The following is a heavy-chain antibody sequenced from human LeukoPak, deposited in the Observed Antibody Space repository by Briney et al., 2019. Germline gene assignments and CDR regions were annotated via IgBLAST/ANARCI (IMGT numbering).Heavy chain of an antibody. CDR2: VYYGRSP. Sequence: SETLSLTCTVSGGSISSGGYYWAWIRQPPGKGLEWIGSVYYGRSPYFNPSLESRATISVDTSKNHFSLKMSSVTAADTAVYYCARSSGTGTFSYWGQGTLVTVSS. J-gene: IGHJ4*02. D-gene: IGHD6-25*01. V-gene: IGHV4-39*02. CDR1: GGSISSGGYY. CDR3: ARSSGTGTFSY.